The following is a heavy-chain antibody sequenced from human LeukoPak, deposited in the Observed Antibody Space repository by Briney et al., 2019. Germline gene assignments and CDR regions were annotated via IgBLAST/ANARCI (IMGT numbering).Heavy chain of an antibody. D-gene: IGHD1-14*01. Sequence: GGSLRLSCAASGFTFNGYWMSWVRQAPGKGLEWVANIKEDGSEKYYVDSVKGRSTISRDNAKNSLHLQMNSLRAEDTAVYYCAKDFARYWGQGTLVTVSS. CDR1: GFTFNGYW. J-gene: IGHJ4*02. V-gene: IGHV3-7*01. CDR2: IKEDGSEK. CDR3: AKDFARY.